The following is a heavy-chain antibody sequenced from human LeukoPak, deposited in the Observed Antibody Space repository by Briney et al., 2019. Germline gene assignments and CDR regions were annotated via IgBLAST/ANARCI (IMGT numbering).Heavy chain of an antibody. CDR3: ARERDSRSSGGGRFDY. D-gene: IGHD6-6*01. J-gene: IGHJ4*02. CDR2: NYHSGST. Sequence: PSETLSLTGTVSGYSISSGYYWGWIRQPPGEGLEWIGSNYHSGSTYYKPSLKSRVTLSVDTSTKQFSLKLRSATAADTAVYYCARERDSRSSGGGRFDYWGQGTLVTVSS. CDR1: GYSISSGYY. V-gene: IGHV4-38-2*02.